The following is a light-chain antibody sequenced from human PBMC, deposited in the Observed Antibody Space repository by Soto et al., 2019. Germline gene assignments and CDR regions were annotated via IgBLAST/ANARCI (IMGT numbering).Light chain of an antibody. CDR2: GAS. J-gene: IGKJ3*01. CDR3: QQLISYPLT. Sequence: DIQLTQSPSFLSASVGGRVAITCRTSQAISSHLAWYQQKPGKAPNLLIYGASTLQSGVPSRFSGSGSGTQFTLTISSLQPEDFATYYCQQLISYPLTFGPGTKVDIK. CDR1: QAISSH. V-gene: IGKV1-9*01.